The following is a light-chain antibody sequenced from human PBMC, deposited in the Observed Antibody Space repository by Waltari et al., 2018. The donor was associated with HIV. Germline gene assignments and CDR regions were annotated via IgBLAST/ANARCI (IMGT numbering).Light chain of an antibody. J-gene: IGLJ1*01. Sequence: QSVLTQPPSASGTPGQRVTIAFSGTSPTTGHAHVYWSQQRPGTPPKLLLYKNIQRPSGVPDRFAGSKSGTSAYLAISGLRSEDEADYYCVGWDASLSAYVFGAGTKVTVL. CDR3: VGWDASLSAYV. CDR1: SPTTGHAH. CDR2: KNI. V-gene: IGLV1-47*01.